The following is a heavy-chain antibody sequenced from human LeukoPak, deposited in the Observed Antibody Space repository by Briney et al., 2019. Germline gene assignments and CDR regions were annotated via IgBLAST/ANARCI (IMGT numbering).Heavy chain of an antibody. D-gene: IGHD5-12*01. CDR2: IYYSGST. CDR3: ARQSKANYFDY. J-gene: IGHJ4*02. Sequence: SETLSLTCTVSGGSISSYYWSWIRQPPGKGLEWIGYIYYSGSTNYNPSRKSPVTISVDTPKTQFSLKLSSVTAADTAVYYCARQSKANYFDYWGQGTLVTVSS. CDR1: GGSISSYY. V-gene: IGHV4-59*08.